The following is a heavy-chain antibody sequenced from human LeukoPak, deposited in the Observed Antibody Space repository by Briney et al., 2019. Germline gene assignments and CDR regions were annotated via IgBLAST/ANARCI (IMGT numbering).Heavy chain of an antibody. V-gene: IGHV3-23*01. Sequence: GGSPRLSCAASGFTFSNYAMSWVRQAPGKGLEWVSAFSGSGGSTYYADSVKGRFTISRDNSKNTLYLQMNSLRAGDTAVYYCAKDPSSGYYEYYFDYWGQGTLVTVSS. CDR1: GFTFSNYA. J-gene: IGHJ4*02. CDR3: AKDPSSGYYEYYFDY. D-gene: IGHD3-22*01. CDR2: FSGSGGST.